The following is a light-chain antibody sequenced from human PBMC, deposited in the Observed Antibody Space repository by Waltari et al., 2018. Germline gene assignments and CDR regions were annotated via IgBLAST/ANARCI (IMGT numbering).Light chain of an antibody. CDR1: QSVSSY. J-gene: IGKJ2*01. CDR3: QQRSNWPSYT. Sequence: EIVLTQSPATLSLSPGERATLSCRASQSVSSYLAWYQQKPGQAPRLLLYDASNRATGIPARFSGSGSGTDFTFTISSLEPEDFAVYYCQQRSNWPSYTFGQGTKLEIK. CDR2: DAS. V-gene: IGKV3-11*01.